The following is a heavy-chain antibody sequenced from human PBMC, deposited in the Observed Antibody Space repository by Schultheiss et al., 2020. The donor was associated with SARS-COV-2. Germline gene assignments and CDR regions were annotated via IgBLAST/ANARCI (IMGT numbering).Heavy chain of an antibody. J-gene: IGHJ4*02. V-gene: IGHV3-48*04. CDR1: GFTFSSYW. CDR2: ISSSGSTI. D-gene: IGHD3-10*01. Sequence: GGSLRLSCAASGFTFSSYWMSWVRQAPGKGLEWVSYISSSGSTIYYADSVKGRFTISRDNAKNSLYLQMNSLRAEDTAVYYCARDATYGSGVIWGQGTLVTVSS. CDR3: ARDATYGSGVI.